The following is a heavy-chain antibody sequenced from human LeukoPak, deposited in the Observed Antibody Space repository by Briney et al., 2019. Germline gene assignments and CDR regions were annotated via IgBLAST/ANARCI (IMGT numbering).Heavy chain of an antibody. CDR1: GASISSYY. CDR3: ARDGRQQVAQDWFDP. V-gene: IGHV4-4*07. CDR2: IYTTGGT. D-gene: IGHD6-13*01. Sequence: PSETLSLTCSVSGASISSYYWSWIRQPAGKGLEWIGRIYTTGGTNYNPSLKSRVTISLDTSRNHFSLKLSSVTAADTAVYYCARDGRQQVAQDWFDPWGQGTLVTVSS. J-gene: IGHJ5*02.